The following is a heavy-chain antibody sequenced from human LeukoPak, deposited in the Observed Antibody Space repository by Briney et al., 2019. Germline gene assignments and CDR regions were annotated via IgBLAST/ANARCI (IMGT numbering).Heavy chain of an antibody. CDR2: LYNTGDT. J-gene: IGHJ4*02. CDR1: GFIVSNNY. CDR3: ATPKYTNGPLNY. D-gene: IGHD2-8*01. Sequence: PGGSLRLSCAASGFIVSNNYMSWVRQAPGKGLEWVSVLYNTGDTYYADSVKGRFIISRDNSKNTLYLQMSSLRTEDTAVYYCATPKYTNGPLNYWGQGTLVTVSS. V-gene: IGHV3-53*01.